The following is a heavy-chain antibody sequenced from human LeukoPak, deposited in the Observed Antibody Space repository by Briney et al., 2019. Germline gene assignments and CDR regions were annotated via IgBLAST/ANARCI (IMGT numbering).Heavy chain of an antibody. CDR2: ISSSSSTI. Sequence: PGGSLRLSCAASGFTFSSYSMNWVRQAPGKGLELVSYISSSSSTIYYADSVKGRFTISRHNAKNSLYLKMNSLRAEDTAVYYCARDPRIVGAYFDYWGQGTLVTVSS. V-gene: IGHV3-48*04. J-gene: IGHJ4*02. CDR1: GFTFSSYS. CDR3: ARDPRIVGAYFDY. D-gene: IGHD1-26*01.